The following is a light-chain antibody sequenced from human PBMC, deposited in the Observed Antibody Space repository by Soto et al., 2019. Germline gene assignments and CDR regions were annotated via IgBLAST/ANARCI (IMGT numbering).Light chain of an antibody. V-gene: IGLV2-14*03. CDR2: DVS. CDR1: SSDVGRYNY. J-gene: IGLJ3*02. Sequence: QSVLTQPASVSGSPGQSLTISCTGTSSDVGRYNYVSWYQHHPGKAPKLMIYDVSHRPSGVSNRFSGSKSGNTASLTISGLQGEDEADYYCSSYGGANAPVLFGGGTKMTVL. CDR3: SSYGGANAPVL.